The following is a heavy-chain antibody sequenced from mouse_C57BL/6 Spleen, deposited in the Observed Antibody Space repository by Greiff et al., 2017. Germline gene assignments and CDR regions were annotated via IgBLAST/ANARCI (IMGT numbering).Heavy chain of an antibody. CDR1: GYTFTDHT. V-gene: IGHV1-78*01. CDR2: IYPRDGST. J-gene: IGHJ2*01. CDR3: ARGDAGGSYGGDYFDY. D-gene: IGHD1-1*02. Sequence: QVQLQESDAELVKPGASVKISCKASGYTFTDHTIHWMKQRPEQGLEWIGYIYPRDGSTKYNEKFKGKATLTADKSSSTAYMQLNSLTSEDSAVYCAARGDAGGSYGGDYFDYWGQGTTLTVSS.